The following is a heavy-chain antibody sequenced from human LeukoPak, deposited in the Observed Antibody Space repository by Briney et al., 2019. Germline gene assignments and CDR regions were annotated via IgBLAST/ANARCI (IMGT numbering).Heavy chain of an antibody. J-gene: IGHJ4*02. CDR3: ARLIYGSGSYYDDY. D-gene: IGHD3-10*01. CDR2: IYYSGST. V-gene: IGHV4-59*08. Sequence: SETLSLTCTVSGGSISSYYWSWIRQPPGKGLEWIGYIYYSGSTNYNPSLKSRVTISVDTSKNQFSLKLSSVTAADTAVYYCARLIYGSGSYYDDYWGQGTLVTVSS. CDR1: GGSISSYY.